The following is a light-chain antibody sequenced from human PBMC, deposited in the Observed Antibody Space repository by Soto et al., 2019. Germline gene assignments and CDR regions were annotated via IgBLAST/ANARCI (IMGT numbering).Light chain of an antibody. CDR3: LQHNTYPRT. CDR2: ATS. Sequence: DIQMTHSPSSLSASVGDRVTITCRASQGIGNDLGWYQQKPGKAPKRLIYATSSLQSGVPSRFSGSGSGTEFTLTISSLQPEDFATYFCLQHNTYPRTFGQGTKVDIK. CDR1: QGIGND. V-gene: IGKV1-17*01. J-gene: IGKJ1*01.